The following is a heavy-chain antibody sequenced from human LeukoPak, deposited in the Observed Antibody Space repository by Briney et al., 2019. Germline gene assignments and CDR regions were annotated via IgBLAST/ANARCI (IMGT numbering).Heavy chain of an antibody. D-gene: IGHD1-1*01. CDR2: MNPNSGNT. Sequence: AASVTVSCKASGYTFTSYDINWVRQATGQGLEWMGWMNPNSGNTGYAQKFQGRVTMTRNTSISTAYMELSSLRSEDTAVYYCARERTGHNAFDIWGQGTMVTVSS. CDR1: GYTFTSYD. J-gene: IGHJ3*02. V-gene: IGHV1-8*01. CDR3: ARERTGHNAFDI.